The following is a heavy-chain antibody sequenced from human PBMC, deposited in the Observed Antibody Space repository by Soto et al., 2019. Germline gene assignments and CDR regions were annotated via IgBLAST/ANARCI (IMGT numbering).Heavy chain of an antibody. J-gene: IGHJ6*02. D-gene: IGHD2-21*02. CDR1: GGYSIDRGYY. Sequence: SLMMSDRWSVSGGYSIDRGYYCVRISKPPGKGLEWIGSIFYSGSTVYNPSFKSRVTISVDTSKNQFSLKLNSVTAADTAVYYCARDLWGYCGTDCYPLDVWGQGTTVTVSS. CDR3: ARDLWGYCGTDCYPLDV. V-gene: IGHV4-39*07. CDR2: IFYSGST.